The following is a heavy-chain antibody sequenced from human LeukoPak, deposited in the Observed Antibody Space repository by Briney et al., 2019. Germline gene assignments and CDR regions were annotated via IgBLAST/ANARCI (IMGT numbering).Heavy chain of an antibody. CDR1: GFTFSSYS. Sequence: PGGSLRLSCAASGFTFSSYSMNWVRLAPGKGLEWVSYISSGSSTIYYADSVKGRFTISRDNSKSSLYLQMNSLRAEDTAVYYCARGPPYYYGSGNYVLPFGWFDPWGQGTLVTVSS. D-gene: IGHD3-10*01. V-gene: IGHV3-48*01. CDR3: ARGPPYYYGSGNYVLPFGWFDP. J-gene: IGHJ5*02. CDR2: ISSGSSTI.